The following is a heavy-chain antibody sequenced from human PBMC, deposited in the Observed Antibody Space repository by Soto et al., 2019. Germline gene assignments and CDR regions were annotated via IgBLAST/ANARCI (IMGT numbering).Heavy chain of an antibody. CDR2: INYSGST. CDR3: SRQAQVVGSSVTDY. J-gene: IGHJ4*02. D-gene: IGHD1-26*01. V-gene: IGHV4-39*01. Sequence: SETMSLTCSVAGGNISSSGYHWGWINKPPGKGLEWIGIINYSGSTFYNPSLKSRLTISVDTSKNQFSVRLSSATAADTAVYYCSRQAQVVGSSVTDYWGPGTLVTVSS. CDR1: GGNISSSGYH.